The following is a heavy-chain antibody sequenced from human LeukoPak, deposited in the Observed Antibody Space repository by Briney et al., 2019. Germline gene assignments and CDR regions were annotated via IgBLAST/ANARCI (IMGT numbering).Heavy chain of an antibody. D-gene: IGHD5-12*01. V-gene: IGHV4-61*02. Sequence: PSETLSLTCTVSGDSISSGSFYWSWIRQPAGKGLEWIGRIYTSGSTDYNPSLKSRVTISLDSSKNQFSLNLSSVTAADTAVYNCARGGYSGHDQNWFDRWGLGTLVTVSS. CDR2: IYTSGST. CDR3: ARGGYSGHDQNWFDR. CDR1: GDSISSGSFY. J-gene: IGHJ5*02.